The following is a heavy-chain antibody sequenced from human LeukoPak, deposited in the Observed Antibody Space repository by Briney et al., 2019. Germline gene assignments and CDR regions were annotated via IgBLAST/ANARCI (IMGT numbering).Heavy chain of an antibody. D-gene: IGHD6-13*01. CDR3: ARDLGGQQLVEDCFDY. J-gene: IGHJ4*02. CDR2: ISYDGSNQ. Sequence: GRSLRLSCAASGFTFSSYAMHWVRQAPGKGLERVAVISYDGSNQYYADSVKGRFTISRDNSKNTLYLQMNSLRAEDTAVYYCARDLGGQQLVEDCFDYWGQGTLVTVSS. CDR1: GFTFSSYA. V-gene: IGHV3-30*04.